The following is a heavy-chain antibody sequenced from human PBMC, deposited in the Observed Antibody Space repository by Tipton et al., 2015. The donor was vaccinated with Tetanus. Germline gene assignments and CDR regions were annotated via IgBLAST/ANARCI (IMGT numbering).Heavy chain of an antibody. CDR2: IYYSGST. J-gene: IGHJ6*03. CDR1: GGSISSYY. CDR3: ARSEQQLVRGYYYYYMDV. Sequence: TLSLTCTVSGGSISSYYWSWIRQPPGKGLEWIGYIYYSGSTNYNPPLKSRVTISVDTSKNQFSLKLSSVTAADTAVYYCARSEQQLVRGYYYYYMDVWGKGTTVTVSS. V-gene: IGHV4-59*01. D-gene: IGHD6-13*01.